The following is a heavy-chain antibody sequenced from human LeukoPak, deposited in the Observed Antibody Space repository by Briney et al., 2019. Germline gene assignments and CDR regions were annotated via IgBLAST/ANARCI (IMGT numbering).Heavy chain of an antibody. CDR3: RSDSSAGGY. D-gene: IGHD6-13*01. CDR2: IYHSGST. CDR1: GFTFRDAW. Sequence: GSLRLSCAASGFTFRDAWMTWVRQPPGKGLEWIGEIYHSGSTNYNPSLKSRVTISVDKSKNQFSLKLSSVTAADTAVYYCRSDSSAGGYWGQGTLVTVSS. V-gene: IGHV4-4*02. J-gene: IGHJ4*02.